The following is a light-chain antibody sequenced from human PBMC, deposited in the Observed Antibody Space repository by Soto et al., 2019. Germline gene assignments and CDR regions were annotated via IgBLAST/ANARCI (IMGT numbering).Light chain of an antibody. CDR2: EVT. Sequence: QSALTQPPSASGSPGQSVTISCTGTSSDVGGYNYVSWYQQHPGKAPKLMIYEVTERPSGVPDRFSGSKSGNTASLTVSGLQAEDEADYNCSSNAGSNNLVFGGGTKLTVL. J-gene: IGLJ2*01. V-gene: IGLV2-8*01. CDR3: SSNAGSNNLV. CDR1: SSDVGGYNY.